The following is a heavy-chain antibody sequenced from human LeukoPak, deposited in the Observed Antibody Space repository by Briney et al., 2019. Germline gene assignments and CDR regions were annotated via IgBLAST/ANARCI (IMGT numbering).Heavy chain of an antibody. D-gene: IGHD3-3*01. CDR1: GFTFSSYA. Sequence: GGSLRLSCAASGFTFSSYAMSWVRQAPGKGLEWVAVISYDGSNKYYADSVKGRFTISRDNSKNTLYLQMNSLRAEDTAVYYCARPSLRFLEWLPFDYWGQGTLVTVSS. V-gene: IGHV3-30-3*01. CDR2: ISYDGSNK. CDR3: ARPSLRFLEWLPFDY. J-gene: IGHJ4*02.